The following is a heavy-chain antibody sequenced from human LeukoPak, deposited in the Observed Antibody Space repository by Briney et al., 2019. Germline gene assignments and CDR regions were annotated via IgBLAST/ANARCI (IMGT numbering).Heavy chain of an antibody. V-gene: IGHV3-7*05. CDR2: IKEDGSEK. J-gene: IGHJ4*02. CDR1: GFTFSTHW. Sequence: PGGSLRLSCAVSGFTFSTHWMTWVRQAPGKGLEWVANIKEDGSEKYYVDSVKGRFTISRDNAKNSLYLQMDSLRVEDTAVYYCARMAGGLWDYWGQGTLITVSS. D-gene: IGHD5-24*01. CDR3: ARMAGGLWDY.